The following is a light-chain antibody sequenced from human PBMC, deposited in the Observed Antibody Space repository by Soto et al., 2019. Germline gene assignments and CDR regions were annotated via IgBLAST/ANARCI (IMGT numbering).Light chain of an antibody. V-gene: IGKV3-15*01. CDR1: QSVSSY. CDR3: QQYDNWPSIT. J-gene: IGKJ5*01. CDR2: GAS. Sequence: EIVMTQSPATLSVSPGERATLSCRASQSVSSYLAWYQQKPGQAPRLLIYGASTRATGIPARFSGSGSGTEFTLNLSSLQSEDFAVYYCQQYDNWPSITFGQGTRLEIK.